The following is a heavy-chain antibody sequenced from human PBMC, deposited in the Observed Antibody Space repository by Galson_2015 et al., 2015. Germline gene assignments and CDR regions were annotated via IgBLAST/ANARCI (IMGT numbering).Heavy chain of an antibody. J-gene: IGHJ6*03. Sequence: SVKVSCKASGYTFSSYAINWVRQAPGQGLEWMGGIIPIIGTANYAQKFQGRVTITADESTSTAYMELSSLRSEDTAVYYCARDDEILYYYYYMDVCSTATTVTVS. CDR2: IIPIIGTA. V-gene: IGHV1-69*13. D-gene: IGHD2/OR15-2a*01. CDR3: ARDDEILYYYYYMDV. CDR1: GYTFSSYA.